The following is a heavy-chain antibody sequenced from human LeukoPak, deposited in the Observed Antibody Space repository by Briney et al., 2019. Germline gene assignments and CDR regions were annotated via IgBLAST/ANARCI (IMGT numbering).Heavy chain of an antibody. CDR2: IYHSGST. D-gene: IGHD4-23*01. Sequence: SETLSLTCTVSGYSISSGYYWGWIRQPPGKGLEWIGSIYHSGSTYYNPSLKSRVTISVDTSKNQFSLKLSSVTAADTAVYYCARGTKDCGGNSRWYFDLWGRGTLVTVSS. J-gene: IGHJ2*01. CDR3: ARGTKDCGGNSRWYFDL. CDR1: GYSISSGYY. V-gene: IGHV4-38-2*02.